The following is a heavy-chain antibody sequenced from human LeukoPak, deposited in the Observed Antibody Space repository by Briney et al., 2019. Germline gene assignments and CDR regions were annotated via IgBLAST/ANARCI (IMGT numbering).Heavy chain of an antibody. CDR3: ARVGRGLRVRSFDY. Sequence: SQTLSLTCTVSSGSISSGDYYWSWIRQPPGKGLEWIGYIYYSGSTYYNPSLKSRVTISVDTSKNQFSLKLSSVTAADTAVYYCARVGRGLRVRSFDYWGQGTLVTVSS. V-gene: IGHV4-30-4*08. D-gene: IGHD4-17*01. CDR1: SGSISSGDYY. CDR2: IYYSGST. J-gene: IGHJ4*02.